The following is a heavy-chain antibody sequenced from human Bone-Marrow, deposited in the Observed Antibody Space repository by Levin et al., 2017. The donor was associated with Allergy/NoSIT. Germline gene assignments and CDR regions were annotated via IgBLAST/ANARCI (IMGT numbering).Heavy chain of an antibody. CDR3: ARVLGAHETLTGYYSYKYIHV. Sequence: PSETLSLTCAISGDSVSSNSAAWNWIRQSPSRGLLWCGMLYFLSLFSPFSSPSVKSRITINPDTSKNQFSLQLNSVTPEDTAVYYCARVLGAHETLTGYYSYKYIHVWGKGTTVTVSS. V-gene: IGHV6-1*01. CDR1: GDSVSSNSAA. CDR2: LYFLSLFSP. J-gene: IGHJ6*03. D-gene: IGHD3-9*01.